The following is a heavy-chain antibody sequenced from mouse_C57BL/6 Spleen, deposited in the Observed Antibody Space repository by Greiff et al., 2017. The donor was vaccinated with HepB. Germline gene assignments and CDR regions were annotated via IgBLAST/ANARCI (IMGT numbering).Heavy chain of an antibody. V-gene: IGHV1-59*01. CDR1: GYTFTSYW. D-gene: IGHD1-1*01. Sequence: QVQLQQSGAELVRPGTSVKLSCKASGYTFTSYWMHWVKQRPGQGLEWIGVIDPSHSYTKYNQKFKGKATLTVDTSSSTAYMQLSSLTSEDSAVYYCATPYSYGSRYAMDYWGQGTSVTVSS. J-gene: IGHJ4*01. CDR2: IDPSHSYT. CDR3: ATPYSYGSRYAMDY.